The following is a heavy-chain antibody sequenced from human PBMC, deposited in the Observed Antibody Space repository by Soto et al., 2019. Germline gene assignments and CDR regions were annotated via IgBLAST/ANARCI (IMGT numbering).Heavy chain of an antibody. CDR1: GGSINSGGYY. D-gene: IGHD6-13*01. CDR2: MYYSGST. J-gene: IGHJ4*02. Sequence: QVQLRESRPGLVKPSQTLSLTCTVSGGSINSGGYYWNWIRQRPGKGLDWIGYMYYSGSTYYNPFLRSRVIISADTSENHFSLKLSSVAAADTAVYFCARGYRQSGYSSSWVFDSWGRGTLVNVSS. V-gene: IGHV4-31*03. CDR3: ARGYRQSGYSSSWVFDS.